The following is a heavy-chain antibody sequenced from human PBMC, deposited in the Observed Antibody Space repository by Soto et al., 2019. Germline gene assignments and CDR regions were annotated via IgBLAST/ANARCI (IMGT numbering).Heavy chain of an antibody. CDR2: ISYDGSNK. D-gene: IGHD3-10*01. Sequence: GGSLRLSCAASGFTFSSYAMHWVRQAPGKGLEWVAVISYDGSNKYYADSVKGRFTISRDNSKNTLYLQMNSLRAEDAAVYYCARPYGSGSYRLLYNWFDPWGQGTLVTVSS. CDR3: ARPYGSGSYRLLYNWFDP. J-gene: IGHJ5*02. CDR1: GFTFSSYA. V-gene: IGHV3-30-3*01.